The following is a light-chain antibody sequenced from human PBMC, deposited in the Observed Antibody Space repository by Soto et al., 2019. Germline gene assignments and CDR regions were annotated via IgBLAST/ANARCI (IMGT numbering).Light chain of an antibody. J-gene: IGLJ1*01. V-gene: IGLV2-14*03. CDR3: SSYTTSNTRQIV. Sequence: QSVLTQPASVSGSPGQSSTIFCTGTSSDVGGYNYVSWYQHHPGKAPKLIIFDVSHRPSGVSNPFSGSKSGNTASLTISGLQPEDEADYYCSSYTTSNTRQIVFGTGTKVTVL. CDR2: DVS. CDR1: SSDVGGYNY.